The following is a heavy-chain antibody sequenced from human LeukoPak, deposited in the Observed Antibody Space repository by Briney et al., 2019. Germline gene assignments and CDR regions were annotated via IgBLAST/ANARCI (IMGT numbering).Heavy chain of an antibody. Sequence: ASVKVSCKTSGFTFNTYGIAWVRQAPGQGLEWMGWISAYNGKTDYAQNLQDRVTMTTDTSTTTAYMELRSLRSDDTAVYYCARKWLDFDYWGQGTLVTVSS. CDR1: GFTFNTYG. D-gene: IGHD6-19*01. CDR2: ISAYNGKT. J-gene: IGHJ4*02. CDR3: ARKWLDFDY. V-gene: IGHV1-18*01.